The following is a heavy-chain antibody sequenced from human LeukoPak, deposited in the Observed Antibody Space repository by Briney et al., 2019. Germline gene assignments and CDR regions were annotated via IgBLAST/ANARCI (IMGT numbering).Heavy chain of an antibody. CDR2: IYYSGST. CDR3: ARGGASSALVN. D-gene: IGHD2-2*01. V-gene: IGHV4-30-4*01. CDR1: GGSISSGDYY. Sequence: TPSETLSLTCTVSGGSISSGDYYWSWIRQPPGKGLEWIGYIYYSGSTYYNPSLKSRVTISVDTSKNQFSLKLSSVTAADTAVYYCARGGASSALVNWGQGTLVTVSS. J-gene: IGHJ4*02.